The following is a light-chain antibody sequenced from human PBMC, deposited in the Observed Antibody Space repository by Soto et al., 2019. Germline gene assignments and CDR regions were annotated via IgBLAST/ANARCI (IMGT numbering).Light chain of an antibody. V-gene: IGKV1-5*01. Sequence: DIQMTQSPSTLSASVGDRVTITCRASQYISSWLAWYQLKPGKAPKLLIYDASNLQSGVPSRFSGSESGTEFTLTISSLQPDDFATYYCQQYHTSFHTFGGGTRVEIK. CDR3: QQYHTSFHT. CDR2: DAS. CDR1: QYISSW. J-gene: IGKJ4*01.